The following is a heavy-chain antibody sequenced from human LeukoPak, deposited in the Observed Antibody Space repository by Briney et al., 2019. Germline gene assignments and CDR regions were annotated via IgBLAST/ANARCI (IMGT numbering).Heavy chain of an antibody. Sequence: GGSLRLSCAASGFTFSSYAMNWVRQAPGKGLEWVSSISRSSSYIYYADSVKGRFTISRDNAKNSLYLQMNSLRAEDTAVYYCARDMGYSSSWYDYWGQGTLVTVSS. CDR1: GFTFSSYA. D-gene: IGHD6-13*01. CDR3: ARDMGYSSSWYDY. V-gene: IGHV3-21*01. CDR2: ISRSSSYI. J-gene: IGHJ4*02.